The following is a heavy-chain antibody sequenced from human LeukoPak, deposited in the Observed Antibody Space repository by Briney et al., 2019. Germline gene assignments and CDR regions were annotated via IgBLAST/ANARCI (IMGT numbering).Heavy chain of an antibody. V-gene: IGHV3-9*01. CDR3: AKGTDKQWLVGGYFDY. D-gene: IGHD6-19*01. J-gene: IGHJ4*01. Sequence: GGSLRLSCAASGFSVDDYAMHWVRQAPGKGLEWVSGISWNSASFGYADSVRGRFSISRDNAKKSLYLQMHSLRAEDTAFYYCAKGTDKQWLVGGYFDYWGHGTLVTVSS. CDR1: GFSVDDYA. CDR2: ISWNSASF.